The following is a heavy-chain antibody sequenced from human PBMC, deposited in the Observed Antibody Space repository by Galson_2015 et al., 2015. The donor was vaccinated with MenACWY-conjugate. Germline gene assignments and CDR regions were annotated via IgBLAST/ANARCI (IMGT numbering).Heavy chain of an antibody. V-gene: IGHV4-39*01. Sequence: SETLSLTCTVSGGSIRSSGDYWAWIRQSPGKGLEWVGSIYNTGSIYYNPSLESRVTISVDTSNNQFSLRVSSVTAADTALYYCARRAHANLPPKGGQGILVTVSS. D-gene: IGHD2-8*01. CDR3: ARRAHANLPPK. CDR1: GGSIRSSGDY. CDR2: IYNTGSI. J-gene: IGHJ4*02.